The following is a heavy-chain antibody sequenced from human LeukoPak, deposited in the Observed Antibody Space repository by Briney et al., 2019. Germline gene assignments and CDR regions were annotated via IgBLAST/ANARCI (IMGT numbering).Heavy chain of an antibody. CDR3: ARDRSDILTGYNDAFDF. CDR1: GFTFSSYW. CDR2: IKPDGREE. Sequence: GGSLRLSCVDSGFTFSSYWMSWVRQAPGKGLEWVANIKPDGREEYYVDSVKGRFTISRDNAKNSLYLHMNSLRAEDTALYYCARDRSDILTGYNDAFDFWGQGTMVTVSS. D-gene: IGHD3-9*01. V-gene: IGHV3-7*01. J-gene: IGHJ3*01.